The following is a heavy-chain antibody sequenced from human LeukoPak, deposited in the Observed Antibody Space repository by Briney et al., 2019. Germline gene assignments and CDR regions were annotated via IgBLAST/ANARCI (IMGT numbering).Heavy chain of an antibody. CDR2: IIPILGIA. Sequence: ASVKVSCKASGGTFSSYAISWVRQAPGQGLEWMGRIIPILGIANYAQKFQGRVTITADKSTSTAYMELSSLRSEDTAVYYCASYYDKGIPESENWFDPWGQGTLVTVSS. CDR1: GGTFSSYA. V-gene: IGHV1-69*04. J-gene: IGHJ5*02. CDR3: ASYYDKGIPESENWFDP. D-gene: IGHD3-22*01.